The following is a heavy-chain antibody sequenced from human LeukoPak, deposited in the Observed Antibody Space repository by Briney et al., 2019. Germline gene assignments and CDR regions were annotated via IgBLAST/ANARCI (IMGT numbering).Heavy chain of an antibody. V-gene: IGHV3-21*01. CDR1: GFTFSSYA. J-gene: IGHJ4*02. D-gene: IGHD6-13*01. Sequence: GGSLRLSCAASGFTFSSYAMSWVRQAPGKGLEWVSSISSSSSYIYYADSVKGRFTISRDNAKNSLYLQMNSLRAEDTAVYYCARDLDYRIGAAAANTVDYWGQGTLVTVYS. CDR3: ARDLDYRIGAAAANTVDY. CDR2: ISSSSSYI.